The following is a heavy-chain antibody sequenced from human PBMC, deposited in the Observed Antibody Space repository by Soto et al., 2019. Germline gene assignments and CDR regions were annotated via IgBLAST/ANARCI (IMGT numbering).Heavy chain of an antibody. V-gene: IGHV3-30-3*01. CDR2: ISFDGSTE. D-gene: IGHD3-10*01. J-gene: IGHJ6*02. CDR1: GFTFISYA. Sequence: QVQLLESGGGVVQPGRSLRLSCAASGFTFISYAMHWVRQAPGKGLEWVAVISFDGSTEYYADSVKGRFTISRDNSKNPVYLQMNSLRSEDTAVYYCARSRHGSGSYTHFYYGLDVWGQGTTVTVSS. CDR3: ARSRHGSGSYTHFYYGLDV.